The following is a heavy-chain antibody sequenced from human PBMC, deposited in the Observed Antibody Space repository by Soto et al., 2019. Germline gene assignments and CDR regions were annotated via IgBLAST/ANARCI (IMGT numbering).Heavy chain of an antibody. V-gene: IGHV3-23*01. J-gene: IGHJ1*01. Sequence: GGSLRLSCAASGFTFSSYAMSWVRQAPGKGLEWVSAISGSGGSTYYADSVKGRFTISRDNSKNTLYLQMNSLRAEDTAVYYCAKAEGRVVTAIPLLVHFQHWGQGTLVTVSS. CDR2: ISGSGGST. D-gene: IGHD2-21*02. CDR3: AKAEGRVVTAIPLLVHFQH. CDR1: GFTFSSYA.